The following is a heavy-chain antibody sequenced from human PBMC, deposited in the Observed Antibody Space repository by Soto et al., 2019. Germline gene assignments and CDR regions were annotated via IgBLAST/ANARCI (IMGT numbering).Heavy chain of an antibody. Sequence: QVQLQESGPGLVKPSQTLSLTCTVSGGSISSGGYYWSWIRQHPGKGLGWIGYIYYSGSTYYNPSLESRVNISVDTSKNQFSLNLSSVTAADTAGYYCARDTMVRVVHYYYGMDVWGQGTTVTVSS. CDR2: IYYSGST. CDR3: ARDTMVRVVHYYYGMDV. CDR1: GGSISSGGYY. D-gene: IGHD3-10*01. V-gene: IGHV4-31*03. J-gene: IGHJ6*02.